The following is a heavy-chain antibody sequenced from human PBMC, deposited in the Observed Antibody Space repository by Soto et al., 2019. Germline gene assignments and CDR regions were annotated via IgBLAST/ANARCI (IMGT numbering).Heavy chain of an antibody. D-gene: IGHD3-10*01. CDR1: GGTFSSYA. CDR3: ARKGPSGTQPLDY. V-gene: IGHV1-69*13. CDR2: IIPIFGTA. Sequence: SVKVSCKASGGTFSSYAISWVRQAPGQGLEWMGGIIPIFGTANYAQKFQGRVTITADESTSTAYMELSSLRSEDTAVYYCARKGPSGTQPLDYWGQGTLVTVSS. J-gene: IGHJ4*02.